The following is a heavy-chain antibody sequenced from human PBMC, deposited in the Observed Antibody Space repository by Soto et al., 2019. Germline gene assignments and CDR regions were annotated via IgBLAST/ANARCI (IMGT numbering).Heavy chain of an antibody. CDR3: ATLPDWGSGSN. Sequence: QLQLQESGPGLVKPSETLSLTCTVSGGSIRSSSYYWGWIRQSPGRGLEWIGNIYYSGNTYYNSSLKSRVTISIDTSKNLFSLKLSSVTAADTAVYYCATLPDWGSGSNWGQGTLVTVSS. CDR2: IYYSGNT. J-gene: IGHJ4*02. CDR1: GGSIRSSSYY. D-gene: IGHD3-10*01. V-gene: IGHV4-39*01.